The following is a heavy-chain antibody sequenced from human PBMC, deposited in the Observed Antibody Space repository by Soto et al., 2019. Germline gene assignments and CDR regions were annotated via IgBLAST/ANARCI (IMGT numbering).Heavy chain of an antibody. V-gene: IGHV3-33*01. Sequence: PGGSLRLSCAASVLTFSIYGMHWVRQAPGKGLEWVAVIWYDGSNKYYADSVKGRFTISRDNSKNTLYLQMNSLRAEDTAVYYCVRGRRRAGIRSDGMDVWGEGITVTVSS. J-gene: IGHJ6*02. D-gene: IGHD3-3*01. CDR2: IWYDGSNK. CDR1: VLTFSIYG. CDR3: VRGRRRAGIRSDGMDV.